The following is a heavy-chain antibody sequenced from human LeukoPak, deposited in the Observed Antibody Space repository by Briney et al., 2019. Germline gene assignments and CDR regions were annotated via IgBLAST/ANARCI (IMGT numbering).Heavy chain of an antibody. CDR3: ARESVLRYFDWLSDDAFDI. Sequence: ASVTVSCKASGYTFTGYYMHWVRQAPGQGLEWMGWINPNSGGTNYAQKFQGRVTMTRDTSISTAYMELSRLRSDDTAVYYCARESVLRYFDWLSDDAFDIWGQGTMVTVSS. CDR1: GYTFTGYY. J-gene: IGHJ3*02. D-gene: IGHD3-9*01. V-gene: IGHV1-2*02. CDR2: INPNSGGT.